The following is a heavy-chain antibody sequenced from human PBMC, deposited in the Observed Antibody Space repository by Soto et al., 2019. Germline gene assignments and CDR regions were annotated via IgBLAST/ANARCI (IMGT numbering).Heavy chain of an antibody. Sequence: ASVKVSCKASGYTFTSYAMHWVRQAPGQRLEWMGWINAGNGNTKYSQKFQGRVTITRDTSASTAYMELSSLRSEDTAVYYCAREGQIAAAGTWGYYFDYWGQGTLVTVSS. CDR2: INAGNGNT. V-gene: IGHV1-3*01. J-gene: IGHJ4*02. CDR3: AREGQIAAAGTWGYYFDY. CDR1: GYTFTSYA. D-gene: IGHD6-13*01.